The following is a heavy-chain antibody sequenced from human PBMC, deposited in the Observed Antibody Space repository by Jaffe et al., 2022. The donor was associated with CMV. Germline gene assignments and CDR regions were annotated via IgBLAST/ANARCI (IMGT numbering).Heavy chain of an antibody. Sequence: QVQLVESGGGVVQPGRSLRLSCAASGFTLSNYGMHWVRQAPGKGLEWVAVVWSDGSDKYYADSVKGRFTVSRDISKNTLDVQMNSLRADDTAVYYCARGRSGSSIFDYWGQGTLVTVSS. CDR1: GFTLSNYG. CDR3: ARGRSGSSIFDY. J-gene: IGHJ4*02. V-gene: IGHV3-33*01. CDR2: VWSDGSDK. D-gene: IGHD1-26*01.